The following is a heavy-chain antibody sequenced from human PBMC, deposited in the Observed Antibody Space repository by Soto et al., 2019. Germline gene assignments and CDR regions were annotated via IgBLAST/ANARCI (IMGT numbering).Heavy chain of an antibody. V-gene: IGHV1-18*01. CDR2: ISAYNGNT. D-gene: IGHD5-18*01. CDR3: ARDQNRGYSYGYVGYWLDP. Sequence: GASVKVSCKASGYTFTSYGISWVRQAPGQGLEWMGWISAYNGNTNYAQKLQGRVTMTTDTSTSTAYMELRSLRSDDTAVYYCARDQNRGYSYGYVGYWLDPWGQGTLVTVSS. J-gene: IGHJ5*02. CDR1: GYTFTSYG.